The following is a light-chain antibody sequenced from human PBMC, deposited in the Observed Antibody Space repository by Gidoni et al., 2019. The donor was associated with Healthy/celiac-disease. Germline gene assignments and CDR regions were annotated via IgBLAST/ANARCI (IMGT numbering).Light chain of an antibody. CDR2: GAS. CDR3: QQYNNWWT. J-gene: IGKJ1*01. V-gene: IGKV3-15*01. CDR1: QSVSSK. Sequence: EIVMTQSPATLSVSPGERATRSCRASQSVSSKLAWYQQKPGQAPRLLIYGASTRATCIPARFSGSGSGTEFTLTISSLQSEDFAVYYCQQYNNWWTFGQGTKVEIK.